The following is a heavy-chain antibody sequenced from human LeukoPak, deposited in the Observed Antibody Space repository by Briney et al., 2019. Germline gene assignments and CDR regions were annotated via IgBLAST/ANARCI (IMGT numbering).Heavy chain of an antibody. J-gene: IGHJ4*02. Sequence: SETLSLTCTVSGGSVSSGSYYWSWLRQPPGKGLEWIGYIYYSGSTNCNPSLKSRVTISVDTSKNQFSLNLSSVTAADTAVYYCARGRYYFDYWGQRTLVTVSS. CDR1: GGSVSSGSYY. CDR2: IYYSGST. CDR3: ARGRYYFDY. D-gene: IGHD3-3*01. V-gene: IGHV4-61*01.